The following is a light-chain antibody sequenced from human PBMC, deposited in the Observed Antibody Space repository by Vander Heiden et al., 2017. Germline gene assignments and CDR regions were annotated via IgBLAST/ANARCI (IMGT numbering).Light chain of an antibody. CDR2: AAS. V-gene: IGKV1-6*01. Sequence: LMTQSPSSLSASVGHRVTITCRANQGIRNDLSWYQQKPGKAPKHLIYAASSLESGVHSRFSGSGSGTDLTINISRLKPEDLATDDCLQDYNQGTFGQGTKVEIK. J-gene: IGKJ1*01. CDR1: QGIRND. CDR3: LQDYNQGT.